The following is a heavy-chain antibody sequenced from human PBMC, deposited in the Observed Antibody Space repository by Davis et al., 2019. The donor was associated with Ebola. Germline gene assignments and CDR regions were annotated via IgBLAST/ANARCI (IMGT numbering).Heavy chain of an antibody. Sequence: GESLKISCTASGLTFSNYWMHWLRQGPGKGLVWVSRINSDGRTTAYADSVKGRFTISRDNAKNTLYLQMNTLRAEDTAVYYCARDLGMGRRVDAFDIWGQGTMVTVSS. D-gene: IGHD7-27*01. J-gene: IGHJ3*02. CDR1: GLTFSNYW. V-gene: IGHV3-74*01. CDR3: ARDLGMGRRVDAFDI. CDR2: INSDGRTT.